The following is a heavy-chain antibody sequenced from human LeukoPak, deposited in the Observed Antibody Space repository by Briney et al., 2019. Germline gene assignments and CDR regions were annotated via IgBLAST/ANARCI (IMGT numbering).Heavy chain of an antibody. D-gene: IGHD1-26*01. Sequence: GASVEVSCKASGYTFTGYYIHWVRQAPGQGLEWMGWINPNSGGTNFAQKFQGRVTMTRDTSISTAYMELSRLRSDDTAVYYCARSDSGSYRQNYYYGMDVWGQGTTVTVSS. J-gene: IGHJ6*02. CDR1: GYTFTGYY. CDR2: INPNSGGT. CDR3: ARSDSGSYRQNYYYGMDV. V-gene: IGHV1-2*02.